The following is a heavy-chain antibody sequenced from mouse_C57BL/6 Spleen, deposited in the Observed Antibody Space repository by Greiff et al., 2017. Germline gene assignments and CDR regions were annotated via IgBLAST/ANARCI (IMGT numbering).Heavy chain of an antibody. D-gene: IGHD2-3*01. Sequence: DVQLQESGPGLVKPSQSLSLTCSVTGYSITSGYYWNWIRQFPGNKLAWMGYISYDGSNNYNPSLKNRIAITRDTSKNQFFLKLNSVTTEDTATYYCARVDGDYWGQGTSVTVSS. J-gene: IGHJ4*01. CDR2: ISYDGSN. V-gene: IGHV3-6*01. CDR1: GYSITSGYY. CDR3: ARVDGDY.